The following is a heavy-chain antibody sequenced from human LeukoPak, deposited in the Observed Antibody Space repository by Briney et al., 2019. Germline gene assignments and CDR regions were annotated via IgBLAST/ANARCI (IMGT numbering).Heavy chain of an antibody. D-gene: IGHD6-6*01. CDR1: GFTFDSYA. J-gene: IGHJ4*02. V-gene: IGHV3-9*01. CDR2: ISGNSGST. Sequence: GGTLRLSCAASGFTFDSYAMHWVRQAPGKGLEWVSGISGNSGSTGYADSVKGRFTISRDNSKNSLYLQMNSLRAEDTAWYYYAEVAWRTQLVWYFDYWGQGTLVTVSS. CDR3: AEVAWRTQLVWYFDY.